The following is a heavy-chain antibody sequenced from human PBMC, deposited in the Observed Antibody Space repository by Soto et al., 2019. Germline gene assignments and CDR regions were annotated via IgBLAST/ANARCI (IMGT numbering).Heavy chain of an antibody. CDR1: GYTFTTYG. CDR3: ARDYKSSSWPYYFDY. V-gene: IGHV1-18*01. CDR2: ISAYNGNT. D-gene: IGHD6-13*01. J-gene: IGHJ4*02. Sequence: EASVKVSCKASGYTFTTYGISWVRQAPGQGLEWLGWISAYNGNTKYAQKLQGRVTMTTDTSTSTAYMEVRSLRSDDTAVYYCARDYKSSSWPYYFDYWGQGTLVTVSS.